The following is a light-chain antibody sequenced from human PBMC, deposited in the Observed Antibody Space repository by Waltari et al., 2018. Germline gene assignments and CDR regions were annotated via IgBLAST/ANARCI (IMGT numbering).Light chain of an antibody. CDR2: GAS. CDR1: RSFSSSS. V-gene: IGKV3-20*01. Sequence: EIVLTQSPGTLSLSPGERATLSCRASRSFSSSSLAWYQQKPGQAPRLLIHGASSRATGIPDGFSGSGSGTDFTLTISRLEPEDFAVYYCQQYGSSLLTFGGGTKVEIK. J-gene: IGKJ4*01. CDR3: QQYGSSLLT.